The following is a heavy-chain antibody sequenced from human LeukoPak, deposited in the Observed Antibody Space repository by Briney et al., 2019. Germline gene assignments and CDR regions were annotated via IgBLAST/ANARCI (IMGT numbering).Heavy chain of an antibody. CDR3: ARDMPGYYDSGGFDY. V-gene: IGHV3-48*04. D-gene: IGHD3-22*01. CDR1: GFTFSSYS. Sequence: GSLRLSCAASGFTFSSYSMNWVRQAPGKGLEWVSYISSSSSTIYYADSVKGRFTISRDNAKNSLYLQMNSLRAEDTAVYYCARDMPGYYDSGGFDYWGQGTLVTVSS. J-gene: IGHJ4*02. CDR2: ISSSSSTI.